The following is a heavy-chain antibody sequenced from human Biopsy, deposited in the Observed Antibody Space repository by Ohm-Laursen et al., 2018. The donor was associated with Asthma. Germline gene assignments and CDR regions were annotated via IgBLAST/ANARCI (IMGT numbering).Heavy chain of an antibody. J-gene: IGHJ4*02. V-gene: IGHV3-23*01. CDR2: ITGSGGGT. CDR3: ARSKVAGRSYYFDY. D-gene: IGHD6-19*01. CDR1: GFTFSNFA. Sequence: SLRLSCTASGFTFSNFAMTWVRQAPGKGLEWVSSITGSGGGTYYADSVKGRFTISRDNSENTVSLQMNSLTTADTAVYYCARSKVAGRSYYFDYWGQGTLVTVSS.